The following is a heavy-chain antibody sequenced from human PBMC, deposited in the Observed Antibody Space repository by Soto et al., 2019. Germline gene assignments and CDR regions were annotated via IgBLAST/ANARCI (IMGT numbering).Heavy chain of an antibody. J-gene: IGHJ4*02. Sequence: GGSLRLSCAASGFTFSNAWMSWVRQAPGKGLEWVGRIKSKTDGGTTDYAAPVKGRFTISRDDSKNTLYLQMNSLKTEDTAVYYCTTDRSMITFGGVIVIGYWGQGTLVTVSS. V-gene: IGHV3-15*01. CDR3: TTDRSMITFGGVIVIGY. D-gene: IGHD3-16*02. CDR1: GFTFSNAW. CDR2: IKSKTDGGTT.